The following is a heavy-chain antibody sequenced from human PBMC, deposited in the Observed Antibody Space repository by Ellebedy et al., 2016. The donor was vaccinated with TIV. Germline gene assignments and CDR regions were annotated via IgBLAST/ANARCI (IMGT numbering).Heavy chain of an antibody. CDR1: GFTFSGYW. Sequence: GESLKIPCAASGFTFSGYWMHWVRQAPGKGLVWVSRINGDGTSTAYADSVKGRFTISRDNAKNTLSLQMNSLRAEDTAVYYCAGGPDRNSFSFFEYWGQGILVTVSS. J-gene: IGHJ4*02. D-gene: IGHD6-6*01. CDR2: INGDGTST. CDR3: AGGPDRNSFSFFEY. V-gene: IGHV3-74*01.